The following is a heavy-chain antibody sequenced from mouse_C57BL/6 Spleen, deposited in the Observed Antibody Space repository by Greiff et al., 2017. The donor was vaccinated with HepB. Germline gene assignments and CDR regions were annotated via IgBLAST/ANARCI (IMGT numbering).Heavy chain of an antibody. CDR2: ISDGGSYT. CDR3: ARDKNYGSSHYFDY. CDR1: GFTFSSYA. D-gene: IGHD1-1*01. Sequence: EVNLVESGGGLVKPGGSLKLSCAASGFTFSSYAMSWVRQTPEKRLEWVATISDGGSYTYYPDNVKGRFTISRDNAKNNLYLQMSHLKSEDTAMYYCARDKNYGSSHYFDYWGQGTTLTVSS. J-gene: IGHJ2*01. V-gene: IGHV5-4*01.